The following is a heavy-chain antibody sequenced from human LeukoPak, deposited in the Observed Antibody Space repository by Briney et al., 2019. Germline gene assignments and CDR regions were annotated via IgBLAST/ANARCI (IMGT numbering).Heavy chain of an antibody. V-gene: IGHV3-7*01. CDR3: ARGQHRVAYSDDAFDI. CDR1: GFTFSNYW. D-gene: IGHD2-15*01. J-gene: IGHJ3*02. Sequence: GGSLRLSCAASGFTFSNYWMNWVRQAPGKGLEWVANIKQDGSDKYYVDSVKGRFTISRDNAKNSLCLQMNSLRAEDTAVYYCARGQHRVAYSDDAFDIWGQGAMVTVSS. CDR2: IKQDGSDK.